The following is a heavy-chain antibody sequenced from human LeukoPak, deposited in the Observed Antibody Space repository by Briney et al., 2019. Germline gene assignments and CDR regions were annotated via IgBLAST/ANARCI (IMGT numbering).Heavy chain of an antibody. J-gene: IGHJ3*02. CDR1: GYTFTDYY. CDR3: ARGRGGGSFDI. D-gene: IGHD2-15*01. V-gene: IGHV1-2*02. Sequence: ASVKVSCKAAGYTFTDYYMHWVRQAPGQGLEWMGWINPNSGGAKDAQKFQGRVTMTRDTSISTAYMELSRLRYDDTAVYYCARGRGGGSFDIWGQGTMVTVSS. CDR2: INPNSGGA.